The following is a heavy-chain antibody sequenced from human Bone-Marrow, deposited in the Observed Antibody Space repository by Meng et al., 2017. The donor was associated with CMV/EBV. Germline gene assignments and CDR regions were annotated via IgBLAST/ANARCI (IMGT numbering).Heavy chain of an antibody. CDR3: ARVQSIVGAAPSLGY. J-gene: IGHJ4*02. CDR1: GYTFTGYY. V-gene: IGHV1-2*02. Sequence: DSLKVSCKASGYTFTGYYMHWVRQAPGQGLEWMGWINPNSGGTNYAQKFQGRVTMTRDTSISTAYMELSRLRSDDTAVYYCARVQSIVGAAPSLGYWGQGTLVTVSS. CDR2: INPNSGGT. D-gene: IGHD1-26*01.